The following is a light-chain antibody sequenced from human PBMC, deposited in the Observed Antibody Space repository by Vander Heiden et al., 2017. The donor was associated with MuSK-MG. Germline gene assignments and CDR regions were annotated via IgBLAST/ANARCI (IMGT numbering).Light chain of an antibody. J-gene: IGKJ4*01. CDR3: PQLNINFLF. CDR1: QGISSY. CDR2: AAS. V-gene: IGKV1-9*01. Sequence: QITQSPPFLSASVGDRVTITCRASQGISSYLAWYQQKPGKAPNLLIYAASTLQSGVPSRFSGSGSGTEFSLTVTRLQPEEFATQNCPQLNINFLFFGGGTKVEIK.